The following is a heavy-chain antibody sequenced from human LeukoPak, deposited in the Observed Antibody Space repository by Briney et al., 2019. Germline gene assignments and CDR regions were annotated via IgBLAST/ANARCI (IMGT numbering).Heavy chain of an antibody. CDR2: ISSNGGST. V-gene: IGHV3-64*01. J-gene: IGHJ5*02. CDR3: ARGRRITIFGVVIEGRFDP. CDR1: GFTFSSYA. D-gene: IGHD3-3*01. Sequence: GGSLRLSCAASGFTFSSYAMHWVRQAPGKGLEYVSAISSNGGSTYYANSVKGRFTISRDNSKNTLDLQIGSLSADDMAVYYCARGRRITIFGVVIEGRFDPWGQGTLVTVSS.